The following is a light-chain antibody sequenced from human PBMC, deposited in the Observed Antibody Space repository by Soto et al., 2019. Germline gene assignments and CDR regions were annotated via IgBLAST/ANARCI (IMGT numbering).Light chain of an antibody. CDR3: QQYNDWPPLT. Sequence: EILINQSPATLPASPGERVTLSCRATQRASSNLAWYQQKPGRAPRHLIYDASTRATGSPARCSGSGSWTEFTLTINSLLSEDVSVYYCQQYNDWPPLTFGGGTKVDI. CDR2: DAS. CDR1: QRASSN. J-gene: IGKJ4*01. V-gene: IGKV3-15*01.